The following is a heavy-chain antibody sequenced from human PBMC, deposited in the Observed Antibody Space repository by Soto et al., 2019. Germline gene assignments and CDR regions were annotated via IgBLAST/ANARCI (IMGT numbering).Heavy chain of an antibody. Sequence: EVQLLESGGGLVQPGGSLRLSCAASGFTFSSYAMSWVRQAPGKGLEWVSAISGSGGSTYYADSVKGRFTISRDNSKNTLYLQMNSLRAEDTAVYYCAKVMGGYFVGTRGFVVYWGQGTLVTVSS. D-gene: IGHD3-22*01. CDR1: GFTFSSYA. CDR2: ISGSGGST. J-gene: IGHJ4*02. V-gene: IGHV3-23*01. CDR3: AKVMGGYFVGTRGFVVY.